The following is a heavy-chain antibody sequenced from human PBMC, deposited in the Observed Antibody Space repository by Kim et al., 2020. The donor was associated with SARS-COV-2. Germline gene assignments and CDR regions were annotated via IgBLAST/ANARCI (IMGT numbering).Heavy chain of an antibody. CDR3: AKDGALQDIVVVPAATPSGYMDV. CDR1: GFTFSSYG. D-gene: IGHD2-2*01. Sequence: GGSLRLSCAASGFTFSSYGMHWVRQAPGKGLEWVAVISYDGSNKYYADSVKGRFTISRDNSKNTLYLQMNSLRAEDTAVYYCAKDGALQDIVVVPAATPSGYMDVWAKGPRSPSP. V-gene: IGHV3-30*18. J-gene: IGHJ6*03. CDR2: ISYDGSNK.